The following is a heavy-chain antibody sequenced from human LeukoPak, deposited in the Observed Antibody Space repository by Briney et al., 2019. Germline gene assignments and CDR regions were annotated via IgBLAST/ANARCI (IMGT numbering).Heavy chain of an antibody. Sequence: PSETLSLTCTVSGGSISSYYWSWIRQPPGKGLEWIGYIYYSGSTNYNPSLKSRVTLSIDTSKNQFSLNVKSVIAADAAVYYCCYGSGTFFNDAFDFWGQGTMVTVSS. V-gene: IGHV4-59*08. D-gene: IGHD3-10*01. CDR1: GGSISSYY. CDR3: CYGSGTFFNDAFDF. J-gene: IGHJ3*01. CDR2: IYYSGST.